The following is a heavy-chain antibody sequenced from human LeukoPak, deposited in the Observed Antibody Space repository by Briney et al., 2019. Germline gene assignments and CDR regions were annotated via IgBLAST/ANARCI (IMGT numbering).Heavy chain of an antibody. CDR2: IYPGDSDT. D-gene: IGHD1-1*01. CDR1: GYNFTPYW. CDR3: ARHETGPYFDY. Sequence: GESLKISCQSSGYNFTPYWIGWVRQMPGKGLECMGIIYPGDSDTRYSPSFQGQVTISADKSISTAYLQWSSLKASDTAIYYCARHETGPYFDYWGQGTLITVSS. J-gene: IGHJ4*02. V-gene: IGHV5-51*01.